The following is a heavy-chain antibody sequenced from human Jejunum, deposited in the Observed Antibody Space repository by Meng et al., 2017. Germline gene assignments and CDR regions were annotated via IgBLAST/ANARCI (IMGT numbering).Heavy chain of an antibody. V-gene: IGHV4-38-2*02. Sequence: SETLSLTCTVSGYSISRGYYWGWIWQSPGKGLEWIGSIYPPGDTYYNPSLKSRVTISLDTSKNHFSLKLTSVTAADTAVYYCARTSASWYFIDYWGQGTLVTVSS. D-gene: IGHD6-13*01. CDR2: IYPPGDT. CDR3: ARTSASWYFIDY. CDR1: GYSISRGYY. J-gene: IGHJ4*02.